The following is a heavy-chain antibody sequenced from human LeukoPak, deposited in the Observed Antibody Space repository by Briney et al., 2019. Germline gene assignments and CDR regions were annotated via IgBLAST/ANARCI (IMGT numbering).Heavy chain of an antibody. D-gene: IGHD2-15*01. CDR2: ISSKGRYI. CDR1: GFTFSSYS. J-gene: IGHJ4*02. CDR3: ARCSGSSTYHSDDY. Sequence: PGGSLRLSCVVSGFTFSSYSINWVRQAPGKGLEWVSSISSKGRYIYYADSVKGRFTISRDNAKNSLSLQMNSLRAEDTAVYYCARCSGSSTYHSDDYWGQGTLVTVSS. V-gene: IGHV3-21*01.